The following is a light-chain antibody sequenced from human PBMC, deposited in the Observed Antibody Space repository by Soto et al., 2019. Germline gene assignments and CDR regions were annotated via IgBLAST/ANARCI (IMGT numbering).Light chain of an antibody. Sequence: EIVLTQSPATLSLSPGERATLSCRASQSVSSDLAWYQQKPGQAPRLLIYDASSRAPGIPARFSGSGSGTDFTLTISSLEPEDFAVYYCHQRSNWPLTFGGGTKVEIK. V-gene: IGKV3-11*01. CDR3: HQRSNWPLT. CDR2: DAS. CDR1: QSVSSD. J-gene: IGKJ4*01.